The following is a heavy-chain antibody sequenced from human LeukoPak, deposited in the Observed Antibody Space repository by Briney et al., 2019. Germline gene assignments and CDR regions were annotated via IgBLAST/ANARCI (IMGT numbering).Heavy chain of an antibody. CDR2: INHSGST. CDR1: GGSFSGYY. Sequence: SETLSLTCAVYGGSFSGYYWSWIRQPPGKGLEWIGEINHSGSTNYNPSLKSRVTISVDTSKNQFSLKLSSVTAADTAEYSSARTARFGSSSDYWGQGTLVTVSS. D-gene: IGHD6-6*01. J-gene: IGHJ4*02. CDR3: ARTARFGSSSDY. V-gene: IGHV4-34*01.